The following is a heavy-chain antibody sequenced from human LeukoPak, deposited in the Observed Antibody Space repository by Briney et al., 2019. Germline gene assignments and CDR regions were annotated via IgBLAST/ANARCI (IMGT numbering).Heavy chain of an antibody. Sequence: GESLKISCKASGYSFTTYWIGWVRQMPGKGLKWMGIIYPGDSDTRYSPSFQGQVTVSVDKSITTAYLQWSSLKASDTAMYYCVRREYCSTTSCSACFDYWGQGTLVTVSS. D-gene: IGHD2-2*01. CDR1: GYSFTTYW. CDR2: IYPGDSDT. V-gene: IGHV5-51*01. J-gene: IGHJ4*02. CDR3: VRREYCSTTSCSACFDY.